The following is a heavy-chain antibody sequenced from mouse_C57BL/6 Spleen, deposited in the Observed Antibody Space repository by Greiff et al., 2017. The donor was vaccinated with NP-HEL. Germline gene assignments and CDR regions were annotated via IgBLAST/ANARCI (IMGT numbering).Heavy chain of an antibody. CDR2: ISSGSSTI. CDR1: GFTFSDYG. D-gene: IGHD1-1*01. Sequence: EVQLVESGGGLVKPGGSLKLSCAASGFTFSDYGMHWVRQAPEKGLEWVAYISSGSSTIYYADTVKGRFTISRDNAKNTLFQQMTSLRSEDTAMYYCARNYGGYFDVWGTGTTVTVSS. V-gene: IGHV5-17*01. CDR3: ARNYGGYFDV. J-gene: IGHJ1*03.